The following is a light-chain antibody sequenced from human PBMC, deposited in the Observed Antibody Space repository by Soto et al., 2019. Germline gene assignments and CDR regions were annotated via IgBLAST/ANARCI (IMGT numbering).Light chain of an antibody. CDR3: CSYAGSRTVV. Sequence: QSVLTQPASVSGSPGQSITISCTGSSSDVGSYNFVSWYQQHPGKAPKLIIYEGTKRPSGVSNRFSGSKSGNTASLTISGLQAEDEADYYCCSYAGSRTVVFGTRTKLTVL. V-gene: IGLV2-23*01. CDR2: EGT. J-gene: IGLJ1*01. CDR1: SSDVGSYNF.